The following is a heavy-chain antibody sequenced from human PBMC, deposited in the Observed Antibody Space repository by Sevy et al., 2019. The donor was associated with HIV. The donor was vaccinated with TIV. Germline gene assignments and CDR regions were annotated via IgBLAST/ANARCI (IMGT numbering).Heavy chain of an antibody. J-gene: IGHJ4*02. CDR1: GGSISSYY. CDR3: ARGPDYYYDSTLYYFDY. Sequence: SETLSLTCTVSGGSISSYYWSWIRQPAGKGLEWIGRIYTSGSTNYNPSLKSRVTMSVDTSKNQFSLNLGSVTAADTAVYYCARGPDYYYDSTLYYFDYWGQGTLVTVSS. D-gene: IGHD3-22*01. CDR2: IYTSGST. V-gene: IGHV4-4*07.